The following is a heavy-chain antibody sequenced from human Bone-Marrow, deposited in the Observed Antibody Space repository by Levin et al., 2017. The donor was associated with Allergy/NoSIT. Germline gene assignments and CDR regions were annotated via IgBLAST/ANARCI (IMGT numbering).Heavy chain of an antibody. CDR1: GFSFISST. Sequence: PGGSLRLSCAASGFSFISSTMTWVRQAPGKGLEWVSAISGSGVSRYYADSVKGRFTISRANSENTVYLQMTSLRVDDTALYYCAKIQYSGYDGIDSWGQGTLVTVSS. D-gene: IGHD5-12*01. CDR3: AKIQYSGYDGIDS. V-gene: IGHV3-23*01. CDR2: ISGSGVSR. J-gene: IGHJ4*02.